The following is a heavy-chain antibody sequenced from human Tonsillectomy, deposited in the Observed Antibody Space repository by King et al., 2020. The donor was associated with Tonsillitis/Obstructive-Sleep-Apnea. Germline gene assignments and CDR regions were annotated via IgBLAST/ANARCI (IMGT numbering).Heavy chain of an antibody. V-gene: IGHV4-61*01. CDR3: ARVPGAGLRWFDP. Sequence: VQLQESGPGLVKPSETLSLTCTVSGCAVSRGSDYWVWIRQPPGKGLGWVGHICYSGSTNYNPPLKSRGTISVDTSKNQFSLKLSSVTAADTAVYYCARVPGAGLRWFDPWGQGTRVTVSS. J-gene: IGHJ5*02. D-gene: IGHD3-10*01. CDR1: GCAVSRGSDY. CDR2: ICYSGST.